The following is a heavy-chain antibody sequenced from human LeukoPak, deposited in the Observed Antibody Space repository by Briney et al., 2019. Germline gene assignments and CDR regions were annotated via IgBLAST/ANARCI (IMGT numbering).Heavy chain of an antibody. V-gene: IGHV1-2*02. J-gene: IGHJ4*02. Sequence: ASVKVSCKASGYTFTGYYMHWVRQAPGQGLEWMGWINPNSGGTNYAQKFQGRVTMTRDTSISTAYMELSRLRSDDTAVYYCARDSGGATGTIDYWGQGTLVTVSS. CDR2: INPNSGGT. CDR3: ARDSGGATGTIDY. D-gene: IGHD1-26*01. CDR1: GYTFTGYY.